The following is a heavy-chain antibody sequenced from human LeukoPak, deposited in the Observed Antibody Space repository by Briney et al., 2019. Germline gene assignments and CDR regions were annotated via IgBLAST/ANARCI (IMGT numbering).Heavy chain of an antibody. J-gene: IGHJ4*02. V-gene: IGHV4-59*01. D-gene: IGHD3-3*01. CDR3: ARGSGWLPDN. Sequence: SETLSLTCSVSGGSIGSYFWSWIRQPPGKGLEWIGNTYYAGRTNYNPSLKSRATISVDTSKNQFSLSLTSVTAADTAVYYCARGSGWLPDNWGQGILVTVSS. CDR1: GGSIGSYF. CDR2: TYYAGRT.